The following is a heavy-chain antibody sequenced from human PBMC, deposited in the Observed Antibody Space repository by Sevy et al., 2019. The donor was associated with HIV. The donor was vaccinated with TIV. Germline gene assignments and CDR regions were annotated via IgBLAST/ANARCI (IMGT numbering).Heavy chain of an antibody. D-gene: IGHD1-26*01. J-gene: IGHJ4*02. V-gene: IGHV4-59*08. CDR1: GGSITRLY. CDR3: AGENAWGRGYS. CDR2: IYYNGHI. Sequence: SETLSLTCTVSGGSITRLYWNWIRQPPGKGLEWIANIYYNGHINYNPSLKSRVTSSLDTSKNQFSLRLSSVTAADTAMYYCAGENAWGRGYSWGQGTLVTVSS.